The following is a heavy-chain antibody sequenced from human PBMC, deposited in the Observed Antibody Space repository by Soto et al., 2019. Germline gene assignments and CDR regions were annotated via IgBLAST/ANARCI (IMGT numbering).Heavy chain of an antibody. Sequence: EAQLVESGGGWAQPGGSLRLSCAASRFTFSSYSMNWVRQAPGKGLEWVSYISSSSNTIYYADSVKGRFTISRDNAKNSLYLQMNSLRDEDTAVYYCARVDSSGWYWHFWGQGNLVTVSS. CDR3: ARVDSSGWYWHF. CDR1: RFTFSSYS. CDR2: ISSSSNTI. V-gene: IGHV3-48*02. D-gene: IGHD6-19*01. J-gene: IGHJ4*02.